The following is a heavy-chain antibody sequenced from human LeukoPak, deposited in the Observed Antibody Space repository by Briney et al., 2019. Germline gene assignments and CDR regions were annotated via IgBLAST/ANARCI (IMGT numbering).Heavy chain of an antibody. CDR2: IYYSGST. Sequence: PSETLSLTCTVSGGSISSSNYYWGWIRQPPGKGLEWIGSIYYSGSTYYSPSLKSRVTISVDTSKNQFSLKLSSVIAADTAVYYCARVQQLVYYFDYWGQGTLVTVSS. D-gene: IGHD6-13*01. V-gene: IGHV4-39*07. CDR1: GGSISSSNYY. J-gene: IGHJ4*02. CDR3: ARVQQLVYYFDY.